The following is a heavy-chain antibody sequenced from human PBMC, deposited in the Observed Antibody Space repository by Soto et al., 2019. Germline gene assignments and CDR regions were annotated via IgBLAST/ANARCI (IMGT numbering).Heavy chain of an antibody. Sequence: EVRLLESGGGLVQPGGSLRLSCAASGFTFSSYAMSWVRQAPGKGLEWVSAISGSGGSTYYPDSVKGRFTISRDNSKNTLYLQMNSLRAEDTAIYYCAKDSYGSGSPDAFGIWGQGTMVTVSS. V-gene: IGHV3-23*01. CDR3: AKDSYGSGSPDAFGI. J-gene: IGHJ3*02. CDR2: ISGSGGST. CDR1: GFTFSSYA. D-gene: IGHD3-10*01.